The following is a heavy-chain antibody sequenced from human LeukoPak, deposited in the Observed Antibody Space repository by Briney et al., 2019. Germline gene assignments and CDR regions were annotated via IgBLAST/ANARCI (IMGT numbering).Heavy chain of an antibody. CDR1: GGSISSSSYY. J-gene: IGHJ6*02. Sequence: SETLSLTCTVSGGSISSSSYYWGWIRQPPGKGLEWIGSIYYSGSTYYNPSLKSRVTISVDTSKNQFSLKLSSVTAADTAVYHCARASPSMDVWGQGTTVTVSS. CDR3: ARASPSMDV. CDR2: IYYSGST. V-gene: IGHV4-39*07.